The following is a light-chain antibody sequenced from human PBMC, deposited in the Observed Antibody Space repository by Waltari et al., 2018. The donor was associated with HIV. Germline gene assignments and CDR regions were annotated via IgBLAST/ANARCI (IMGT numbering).Light chain of an antibody. CDR1: SSDIGGYNY. Sequence: QSALTQPASVSGSPGQSITISCPGTSSDIGGYNYVSWYHQHPGKAPKLMIYDVSQRPSGVSNRFSGSKSGNTASLTISGLQAEDETDYYCCSYAGSRTWVFGGGTKLTVL. CDR2: DVS. V-gene: IGLV2-23*02. CDR3: CSYAGSRTWV. J-gene: IGLJ3*02.